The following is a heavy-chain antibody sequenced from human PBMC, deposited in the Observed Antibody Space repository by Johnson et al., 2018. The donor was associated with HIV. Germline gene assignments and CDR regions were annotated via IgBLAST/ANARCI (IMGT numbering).Heavy chain of an antibody. V-gene: IGHV3-11*04. CDR3: AKDGGRWSYSFDV. J-gene: IGHJ3*01. Sequence: QVQLVESGGGLVQPGGSLRLSCAASGFTFSDHYMDWVRQAPGKGLEWLSYISSSGGSTYYANSVKGRFTISRDNPKNTLYLQMNSLRAEDTAVYYCAKDGGRWSYSFDVWGQGTMVSVSS. CDR1: GFTFSDHY. D-gene: IGHD3-16*01. CDR2: ISSSGGST.